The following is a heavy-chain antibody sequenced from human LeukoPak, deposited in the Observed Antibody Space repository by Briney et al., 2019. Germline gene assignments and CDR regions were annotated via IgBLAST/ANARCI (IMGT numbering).Heavy chain of an antibody. J-gene: IGHJ4*02. Sequence: QPGGSLRLSCAASGFTFSSYGMHWARQAPGEGLEWVAVIWYDGSNKYYADSVKGRFTISRDNSKNTLYLQMNSLRAEDTAVYYCAREFDSYGYGCFDYWGQGTLVTVSS. CDR1: GFTFSSYG. D-gene: IGHD5-18*01. CDR3: AREFDSYGYGCFDY. CDR2: IWYDGSNK. V-gene: IGHV3-33*01.